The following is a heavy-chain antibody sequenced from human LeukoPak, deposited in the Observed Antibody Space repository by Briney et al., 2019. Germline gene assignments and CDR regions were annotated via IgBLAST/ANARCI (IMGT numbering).Heavy chain of an antibody. CDR2: IYYSGST. D-gene: IGHD7-27*01. V-gene: IGHV4-59*01. CDR1: GGSISSYY. J-gene: IGHJ4*02. Sequence: PSETLSLTCTVSGGSISSYYWSWIRQPPGKGLEWIEYIYYSGSTNYNPSLKSRVTISVDTSKNQFSLKLSSVTAADTAVYYCAGGRKTGDRLFDYWGQGTLVTVSS. CDR3: AGGRKTGDRLFDY.